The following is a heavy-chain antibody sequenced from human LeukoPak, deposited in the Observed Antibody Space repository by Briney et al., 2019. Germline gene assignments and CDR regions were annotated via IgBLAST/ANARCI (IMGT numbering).Heavy chain of an antibody. CDR1: GFTFSYYA. CDR2: ISYDGSNE. V-gene: IGHV3-30-3*01. D-gene: IGHD3-10*01. J-gene: IGHJ4*02. CDR3: ARPIDNGSGSYYLDY. Sequence: PGGSLRLSCAASGFTFSYYAMHWVRQAPGKGLEWVAVISYDGSNEYYADSVKGRFTISRDNSKNTLSLQMNTLRPEDTAVYYCARPIDNGSGSYYLDYWGQGTLVTVSS.